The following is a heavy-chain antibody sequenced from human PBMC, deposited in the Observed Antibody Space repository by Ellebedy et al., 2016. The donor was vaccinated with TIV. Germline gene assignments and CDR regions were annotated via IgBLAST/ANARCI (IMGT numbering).Heavy chain of an antibody. CDR1: GFMFRSYG. CDR3: AKGHTASFFYLFDS. CDR2: VGGGDDRT. D-gene: IGHD2-2*01. J-gene: IGHJ5*01. Sequence: GESLKISCAASGFMFRSYGMHWVRQAPGKGLEWVSAVGGGDDRTFYADAVKGRFTISRDNSKNTVTLQMQSLRAEDTALYYCAKGHTASFFYLFDSWGQGTLVTVSS. V-gene: IGHV3-23*01.